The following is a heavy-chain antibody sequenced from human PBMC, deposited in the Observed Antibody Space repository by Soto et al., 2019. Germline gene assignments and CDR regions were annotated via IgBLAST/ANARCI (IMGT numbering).Heavy chain of an antibody. CDR2: IYYSGST. CDR3: ARVGGLAARTFDY. Sequence: AETLSLTCTVSVGSISDFYWSWIRQPPGKGLEWIGYIYYSGSTNYNPSLKSRVTISVDTSKNQFSLNLRSMSPADTAVYYCARVGGLAARTFDYWGPGTMVTVSS. CDR1: VGSISDFY. J-gene: IGHJ4*02. V-gene: IGHV4-59*01. D-gene: IGHD6-6*01.